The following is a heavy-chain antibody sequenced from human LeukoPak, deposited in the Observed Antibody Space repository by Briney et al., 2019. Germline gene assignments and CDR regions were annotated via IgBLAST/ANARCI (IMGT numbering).Heavy chain of an antibody. J-gene: IGHJ4*02. V-gene: IGHV4-59*01. CDR2: IYYSGST. CDR3: ARAPIAAALDY. D-gene: IGHD6-13*01. CDR1: GGSISSYY. Sequence: PSETLSLTCTVSGGSISSYYWSWIRQPPGKGLEWSGYIYYSGSTNYNPSLKSRVTISVDTSKNQFSLKLSSVTAADTAVYYCARAPIAAALDYWGQGTLVTVSS.